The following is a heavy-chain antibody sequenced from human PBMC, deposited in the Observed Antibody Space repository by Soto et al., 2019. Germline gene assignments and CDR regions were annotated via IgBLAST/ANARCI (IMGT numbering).Heavy chain of an antibody. CDR3: ARRTYYYDSSGYYYYYYYGMDV. J-gene: IGHJ6*02. D-gene: IGHD3-22*01. Sequence: SETLSLTCAVYGGSFSGYYWSWIRQPPGKGLEWIGEINHSGSTNYNPSLKSRVTISVDTSKNQFSLKLSSVTAADTAVYYCARRTYYYDSSGYYYYYYYGMDVWGQGTTVTVSS. CDR2: INHSGST. CDR1: GGSFSGYY. V-gene: IGHV4-34*01.